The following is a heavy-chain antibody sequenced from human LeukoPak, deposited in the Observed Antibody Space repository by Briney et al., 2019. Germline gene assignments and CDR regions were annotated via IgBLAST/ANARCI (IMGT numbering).Heavy chain of an antibody. D-gene: IGHD3-22*01. V-gene: IGHV4-59*08. CDR3: ASSYDSSGYSNAFDI. CDR1: GGSISSYY. Sequence: SETLSLTCTVSGGSISSYYWSWIRQPPGKGLEWIGYIYYSGSTNYNPSLKSRVTISVDTSMNQFSLKLSSVTAADTAVYYCASSYDSSGYSNAFDIWGQGTMVTVSS. J-gene: IGHJ3*02. CDR2: IYYSGST.